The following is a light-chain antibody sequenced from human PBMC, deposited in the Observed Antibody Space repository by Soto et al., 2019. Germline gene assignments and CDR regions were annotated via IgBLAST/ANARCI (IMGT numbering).Light chain of an antibody. J-gene: IGKJ2*01. CDR3: QQYYSTMYT. V-gene: IGKV4-1*01. CDR1: QSVLYSSNNRDX. Sequence: QSPDSLAVSLGERATINCKXXQSVLYSSNNRDXFAWYQQKPGLPPKLLIYWASIRASGVPDRFSGGGSGTDFTLTISSLQAEDVAVYYCQQYYSTMYTFGQGTKLEIK. CDR2: WAS.